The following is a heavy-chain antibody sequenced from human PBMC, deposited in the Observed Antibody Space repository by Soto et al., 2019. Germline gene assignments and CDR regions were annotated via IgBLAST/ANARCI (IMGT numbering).Heavy chain of an antibody. CDR2: VYHSGST. CDR1: GGSISSSHW. CDR3: ASDHEMEYSYGSRGSCDI. D-gene: IGHD3-10*01. J-gene: IGHJ3*02. Sequence: QVQLRESGPGLVKPSGTLSLTCAVSGGSISSSHWWSWVRQSPGKGLAWIGEVYHSGSTNYNSSFKGRVNISVTKSKNQFSLALKYVTAADTALYDCASDHEMEYSYGSRGSCDIWGQGTVATVSS. V-gene: IGHV4-4*02.